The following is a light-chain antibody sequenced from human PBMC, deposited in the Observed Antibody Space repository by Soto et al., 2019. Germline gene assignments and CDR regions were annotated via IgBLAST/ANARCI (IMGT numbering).Light chain of an antibody. CDR1: QSLLHSNGVNY. CDR2: LGS. Sequence: DIVMTQYPLSLPVTPGEPASISCRSSQSLLHSNGVNYLDWYLQKPGQSPQLLIYLGSNRASGVPDRFSGSGSGTDFTLKISRVEAEDVGVYYGMQALQTPMYTFGQGTKLEIK. V-gene: IGKV2-28*01. CDR3: MQALQTPMYT. J-gene: IGKJ2*01.